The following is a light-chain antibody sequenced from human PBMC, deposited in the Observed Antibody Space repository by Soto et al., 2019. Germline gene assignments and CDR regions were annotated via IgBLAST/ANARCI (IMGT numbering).Light chain of an antibody. CDR2: GAS. CDR3: QQYNNWPQT. J-gene: IGKJ1*01. V-gene: IGKV3-15*01. Sequence: VMSQKKATLSVSPGERATLSCRASQSVSSNLAWYQQKPGQAPRLLIYGASTRATGIPARFSGSGSGTEFTLTISSLQSEDFAVYYCQQYNNWPQTFCQGSIVDIK. CDR1: QSVSSN.